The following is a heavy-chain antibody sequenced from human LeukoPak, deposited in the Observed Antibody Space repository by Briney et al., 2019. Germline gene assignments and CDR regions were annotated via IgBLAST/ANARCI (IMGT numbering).Heavy chain of an antibody. J-gene: IGHJ4*02. CDR3: ATSDDSSGSD. Sequence: GGSLRLSCAASGFTFSGYWMSWVRQAPGKGLEWVANINLDGSVIHYVDSAKGRFTISRDNAKNSLYLQMNYLRAEDTAFYYCATSDDSSGSDWGQGTLDTVSS. D-gene: IGHD3-22*01. CDR1: GFTFSGYW. V-gene: IGHV3-7*01. CDR2: INLDGSVI.